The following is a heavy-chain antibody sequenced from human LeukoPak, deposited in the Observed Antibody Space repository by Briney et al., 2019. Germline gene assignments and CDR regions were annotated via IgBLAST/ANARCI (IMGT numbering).Heavy chain of an antibody. CDR2: INPNSGGT. D-gene: IGHD2-2*01. J-gene: IGHJ6*03. CDR1: GYTFTGYY. V-gene: IGHV1-2*02. CDR3: ARGRYCSSTSCYYHHMDV. Sequence: GASVKVSCKASGYTFTGYYMHWVRQAPGQGLEWMGWINPNSGGTNYAQKFQGRVTMTRDTSISTAYMELSRLRSDDTAVYYCARGRYCSSTSCYYHHMDVWGKGTTVTVSS.